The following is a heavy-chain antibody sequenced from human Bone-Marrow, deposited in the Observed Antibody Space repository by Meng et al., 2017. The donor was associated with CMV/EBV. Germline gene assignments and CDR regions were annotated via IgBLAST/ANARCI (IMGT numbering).Heavy chain of an antibody. V-gene: IGHV5-51*01. CDR1: GYNFTNYW. J-gene: IGHJ5*02. CDR2: IYPGDSDT. Sequence: GESLKISCKASGYNFTNYWIGWVRQMPGKGLEWMGIIYPGDSDTRYSPSFQGQVTISADKSISTAYLQWSSLKASDTAMYYCARHSEMATIRSWFDPWGQGTLVTVSS. CDR3: ARHSEMATIRSWFDP. D-gene: IGHD5-24*01.